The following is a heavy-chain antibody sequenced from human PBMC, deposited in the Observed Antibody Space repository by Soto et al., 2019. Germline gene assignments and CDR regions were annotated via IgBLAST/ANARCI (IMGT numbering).Heavy chain of an antibody. CDR3: ANLHITVTLNLGIYY. D-gene: IGHD4-17*01. V-gene: IGHV3-23*01. Sequence: GGSLRLSCAASGFTFSSYAMSWVRQAPGKGLEWVSAISGSGGSTYYADSVKGRFTISRDNSKNTLYLQMNSLRAEDTAVYYCANLHITVTLNLGIYYWGQGTLVTVSS. CDR2: ISGSGGST. CDR1: GFTFSSYA. J-gene: IGHJ4*02.